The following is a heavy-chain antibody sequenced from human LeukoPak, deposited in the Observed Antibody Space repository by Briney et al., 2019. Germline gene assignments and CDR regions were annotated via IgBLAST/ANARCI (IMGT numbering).Heavy chain of an antibody. D-gene: IGHD5-24*01. J-gene: IGHJ4*02. V-gene: IGHV3-30*18. Sequence: GGSLRLSWAASGFTFSSYGMHWVRQAPGKGLEWVAVISYDGSNKYYADSVKGRFTISRDNSKNTLYLQTNSLRAEDTAVYYCAKSSGRWLQLSHFDYWGQGALVTVSS. CDR2: ISYDGSNK. CDR1: GFTFSSYG. CDR3: AKSSGRWLQLSHFDY.